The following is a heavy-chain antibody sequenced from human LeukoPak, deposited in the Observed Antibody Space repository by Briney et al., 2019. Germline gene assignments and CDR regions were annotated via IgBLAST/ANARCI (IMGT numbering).Heavy chain of an antibody. CDR2: ISGSGGST. D-gene: IGHD3-22*01. Sequence: GGSLRLSCAASGFTFSSYAMTWVRQAPGKGLERVSTISGSGGSTYYADSVKGRFTISRDNSKNTLYLQMNSLRADDTAVYYCAKGTTTGYYYDSSGYYYFDYWGQGTLVTVSS. CDR1: GFTFSSYA. V-gene: IGHV3-23*01. CDR3: AKGTTTGYYYDSSGYYYFDY. J-gene: IGHJ4*02.